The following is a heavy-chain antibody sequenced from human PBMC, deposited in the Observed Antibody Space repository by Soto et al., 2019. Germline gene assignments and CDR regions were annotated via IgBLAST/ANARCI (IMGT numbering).Heavy chain of an antibody. CDR2: IIPIFGTA. CDR1: GGTFSSYA. D-gene: IGHD1-26*01. Sequence: QVQLVQSGAEVKKPGSSVKVSCKATGGTFSSYAISWVRQAPGQGLEWMGGIIPIFGTANYAQKFQGRVTITADESTSTAYMELSSLRSEDTAVYYCARTLTPLPLKYYGMDVWGQGTTVTVSS. J-gene: IGHJ6*02. CDR3: ARTLTPLPLKYYGMDV. V-gene: IGHV1-69*12.